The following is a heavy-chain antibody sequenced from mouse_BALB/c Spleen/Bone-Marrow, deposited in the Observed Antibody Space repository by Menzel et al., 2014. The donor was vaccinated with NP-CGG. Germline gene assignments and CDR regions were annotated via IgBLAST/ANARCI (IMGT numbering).Heavy chain of an antibody. CDR3: TFLVKEDFAY. J-gene: IGHJ3*01. D-gene: IGHD2-10*02. CDR1: GYSFTSYW. CDR2: FYPGNSDT. Sequence: VQLQQSGTVLARPGASVRMSCKASGYSFTSYWMHWVKQRPGQGLEWIGAFYPGNSDTTYNEKFKGKAKLTAVTSASTAYVELSSLTNEDSAVYYCTFLVKEDFAYWGQGTLVTVSA. V-gene: IGHV1-5*01.